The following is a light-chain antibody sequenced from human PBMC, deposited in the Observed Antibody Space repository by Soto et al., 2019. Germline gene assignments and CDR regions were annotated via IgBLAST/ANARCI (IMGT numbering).Light chain of an antibody. CDR1: QNVNSN. CDR2: GAY. CDR3: QQYGSSPVA. Sequence: EIVMTQSPATVSVSPGERATLSCRASQNVNSNLAWYQQKPGQPPRLLIYGAYTRATGVPARFSGSGSGTEFTLTISRLEPEDSAVYYCQQYGSSPVAFGQGTKVDIK. V-gene: IGKV3-15*01. J-gene: IGKJ1*01.